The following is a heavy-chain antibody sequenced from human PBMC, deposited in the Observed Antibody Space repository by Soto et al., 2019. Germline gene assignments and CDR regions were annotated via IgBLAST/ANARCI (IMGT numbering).Heavy chain of an antibody. D-gene: IGHD1-1*01. V-gene: IGHV3-74*01. CDR2: ISDDGSTT. J-gene: IGHJ4*02. CDR3: TRGPRVSSTGTGAH. Sequence: XGSLLICCEVSGFTFSAYWMHWVRQVPGKGLIWVSRISDDGSTTTYADSVKGRFTISRDNAKNTLYLQMNSLRADDTGLYYCTRGPRVSSTGTGAHWGQGTLVTVSS. CDR1: GFTFSAYW.